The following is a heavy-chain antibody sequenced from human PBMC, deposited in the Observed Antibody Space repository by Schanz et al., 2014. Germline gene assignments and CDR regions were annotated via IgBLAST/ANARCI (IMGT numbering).Heavy chain of an antibody. CDR3: ARNVIATGRAFDL. V-gene: IGHV1-18*01. CDR1: GYTLTGFG. J-gene: IGHJ3*01. CDR2: ISAYSGNS. D-gene: IGHD6-13*01. Sequence: QVQLVQSGAEVKKPGASVKVSCKASGYTLTGFGVSWVRQAPGQGREWMGWISAYSGNSKYAQKLQGRVTMTTDTSTSTAYMELRSLRSDDTAVYYCARNVIATGRAFDLWGPGTMVTVS.